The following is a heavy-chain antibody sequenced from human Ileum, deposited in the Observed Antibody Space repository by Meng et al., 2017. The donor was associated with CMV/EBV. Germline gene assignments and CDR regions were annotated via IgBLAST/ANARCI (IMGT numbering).Heavy chain of an antibody. V-gene: IGHV3-21*01. D-gene: IGHD1-26*01. CDR3: AGDRSGLVVATFYYYNGMDV. J-gene: IGHJ6*02. Sequence: GGSLRLSCAASGFTFRSYSLNWVRQAPGKGLEWVSSISSSSSYIYYADSVNGRFTIFRDNAKNSLYLQMNSLRAENTAVYYCAGDRSGLVVATFYYYNGMDVWGQGTMVTVSS. CDR1: GFTFRSYS. CDR2: ISSSSSYI.